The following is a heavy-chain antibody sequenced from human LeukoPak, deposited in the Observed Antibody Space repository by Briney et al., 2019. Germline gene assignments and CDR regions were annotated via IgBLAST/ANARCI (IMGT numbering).Heavy chain of an antibody. J-gene: IGHJ2*01. Sequence: GASVKVSCKASGYTFTGYYMHWVRQAPGQGLEWMGIINPSGGSTSYAQKFQGRVTMTRDTSTSTVYMELSSLRSEDTAVYYCARYGRSPGVVQWYFDLWGRGTLVTVSS. CDR1: GYTFTGYY. CDR2: INPSGGST. V-gene: IGHV1-46*01. CDR3: ARYGRSPGVVQWYFDL. D-gene: IGHD3-3*01.